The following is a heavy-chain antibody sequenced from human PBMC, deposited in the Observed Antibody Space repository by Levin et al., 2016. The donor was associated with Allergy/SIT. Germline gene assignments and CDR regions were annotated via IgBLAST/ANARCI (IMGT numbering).Heavy chain of an antibody. Sequence: SETLSLTCDVYGGSLSGYYWTWIRQPPGKGLEWIGEINHTGSTNYNASLKSRVTISIDTSKLQFSLRLTSLTAADTAVYYCARWKALRHDASGTSRYYNYGMDVWGQGTTVIVSS. CDR2: INHTGST. CDR1: GGSLSGYY. D-gene: IGHD3-10*01. CDR3: ARWKALRHDASGTSRYYNYGMDV. J-gene: IGHJ6*02. V-gene: IGHV4-34*01.